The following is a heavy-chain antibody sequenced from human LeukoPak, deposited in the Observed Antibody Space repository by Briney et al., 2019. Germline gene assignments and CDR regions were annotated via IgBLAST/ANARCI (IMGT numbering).Heavy chain of an antibody. J-gene: IGHJ4*02. CDR1: GFTFSSYS. CDR3: ARQRGGSYYWYFDY. D-gene: IGHD1-26*01. V-gene: IGHV3-21*01. Sequence: PGGSLRLSCAASGFTFSSYSMNWVRQAPGKGLEWVSSISSSGSYIYYADSVKGRFTISRDNAKNSLYLQMNSLRAEDTAVYYCARQRGGSYYWYFDYWGQGTLVTVSS. CDR2: ISSSGSYI.